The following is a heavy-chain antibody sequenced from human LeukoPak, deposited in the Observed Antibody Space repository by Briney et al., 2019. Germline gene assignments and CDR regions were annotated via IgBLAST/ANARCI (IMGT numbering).Heavy chain of an antibody. V-gene: IGHV3-21*01. D-gene: IGHD2-15*01. CDR3: ARVCSGGSCSDAFDI. CDR1: GFTFSSYG. Sequence: GSLRLSCAASGFTFSSYGMHWVRQAPGKGLEWVSSISSSSSYIYYADSVKGRFTISRDNAKNSLYLQMNSLRAEDTAVYYCARVCSGGSCSDAFDIWGQGTMVTVSS. CDR2: ISSSSSYI. J-gene: IGHJ3*02.